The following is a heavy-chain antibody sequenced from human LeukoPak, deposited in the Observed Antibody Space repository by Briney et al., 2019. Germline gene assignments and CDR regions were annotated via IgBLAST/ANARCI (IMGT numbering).Heavy chain of an antibody. J-gene: IGHJ4*02. CDR1: GYTFTSYG. V-gene: IGHV1-18*01. Sequence: ASVKVSCKASGYTFTSYGISWVRQAPGQGLEWMGWISAYNGNTNYAQKFQGRVTITRDTSASTAYMELSSLRSEDTAVYYCARDGNSSWYLRSPFDYWGQGTLVTVSS. D-gene: IGHD6-13*01. CDR3: ARDGNSSWYLRSPFDY. CDR2: ISAYNGNT.